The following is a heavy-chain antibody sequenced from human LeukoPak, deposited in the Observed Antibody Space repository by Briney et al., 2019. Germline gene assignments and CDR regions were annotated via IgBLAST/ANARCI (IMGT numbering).Heavy chain of an antibody. CDR3: ARLGDSSSRLYYFDY. J-gene: IGHJ4*02. CDR1: GGSISSYY. Sequence: PSETLSLIRTVSGGSISSYYWSWIRQPPGKGLEWIGYFHYSGSTNYNPSLKSRVTISVDTSKNQFSLKLSSVTAADTAVYYCARLGDSSSRLYYFDYWGQGTLVTVSS. CDR2: FHYSGST. V-gene: IGHV4-59*08. D-gene: IGHD6-6*01.